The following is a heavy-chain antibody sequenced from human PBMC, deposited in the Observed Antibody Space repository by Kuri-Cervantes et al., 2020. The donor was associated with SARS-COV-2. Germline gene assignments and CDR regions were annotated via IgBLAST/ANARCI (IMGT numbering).Heavy chain of an antibody. Sequence: SETLSLTCAVYGGSFSGYYWSWIRQPPGKGLEWIGEINHSGSTNYNPSLKSRVTISVDTSKNQFSLKLSSVTAADTAVYYCAREVCGGDCYFPSGADNWFDPWGQGTLVTGAS. CDR1: GGSFSGYY. D-gene: IGHD2-21*02. V-gene: IGHV4-34*01. CDR2: INHSGST. J-gene: IGHJ5*02. CDR3: AREVCGGDCYFPSGADNWFDP.